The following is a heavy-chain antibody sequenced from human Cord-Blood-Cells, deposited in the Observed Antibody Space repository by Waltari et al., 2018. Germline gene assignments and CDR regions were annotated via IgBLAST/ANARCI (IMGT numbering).Heavy chain of an antibody. CDR1: GGSISSSSYY. V-gene: IGHV4-39*01. J-gene: IGHJ3*02. CDR3: ARHFGSYYAFDI. CDR2: IYYSGST. D-gene: IGHD1-26*01. Sequence: QLQLQESGPGLVKPSETLSLTCTVSGGSISSSSYYWGWIRQPPGKGLEWTGSIYYSGSTYYNPSLKRRVTISVDTSKNQFSLKLSSVTAADTAVYYCARHFGSYYAFDIWGQGTMVTVSS.